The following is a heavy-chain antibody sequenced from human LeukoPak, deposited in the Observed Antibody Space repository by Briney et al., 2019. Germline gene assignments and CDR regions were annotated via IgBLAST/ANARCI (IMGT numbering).Heavy chain of an antibody. J-gene: IGHJ4*02. D-gene: IGHD5-24*01. Sequence: GGSLRLSCVACGFPFSSYWMTWVRQAPGKGLEWVANIKQDGSKKSYVDSVKGRFTISRDNAKNSLYLQMNSLRAEDTAIYYCTRVGYIDEGIDYWGQGTLVTVSS. CDR3: TRVGYIDEGIDY. CDR1: GFPFSSYW. V-gene: IGHV3-7*04. CDR2: IKQDGSKK.